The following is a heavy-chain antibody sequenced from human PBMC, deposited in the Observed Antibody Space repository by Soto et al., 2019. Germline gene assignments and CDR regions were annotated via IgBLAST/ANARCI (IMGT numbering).Heavy chain of an antibody. Sequence: QVQLVESGGGVVQPGRSLRLSCAASGFTFSSYAMHWVRQAPGKGLEWVAVISYDGSNKYYADSVKGRFTISRDNSKDTLYLQMNSLRAEDTAVYYCARGYCSSTSCYILYYYYGMDVWGQGTTVTVSS. CDR3: ARGYCSSTSCYILYYYYGMDV. D-gene: IGHD2-2*02. J-gene: IGHJ6*02. CDR2: ISYDGSNK. V-gene: IGHV3-30-3*01. CDR1: GFTFSSYA.